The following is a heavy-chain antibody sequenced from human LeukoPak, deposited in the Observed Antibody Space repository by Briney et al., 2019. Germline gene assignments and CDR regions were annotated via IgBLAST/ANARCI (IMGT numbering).Heavy chain of an antibody. J-gene: IGHJ4*02. V-gene: IGHV3-74*01. CDR2: INLDGSSA. D-gene: IGHD3-10*01. CDR1: GFIFSNYW. CDR3: ASGFLSGRGVVGY. Sequence: TGGSLRLSCAASGFIFSNYWMHWVRQAPGKGLVWVSRINLDGSSATYADSVKGRFTISRDNAKNTLYLQMNSLSAEDTAVYYCASGFLSGRGVVGYWGQGTLVTVSS.